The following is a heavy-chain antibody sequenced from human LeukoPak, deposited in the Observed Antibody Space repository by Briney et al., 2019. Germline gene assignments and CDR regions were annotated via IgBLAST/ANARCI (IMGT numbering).Heavy chain of an antibody. CDR2: INTNTGNP. CDR1: GYTFTGYY. Sequence: ASVKVSCKASGYTFTGYYMHWVRQAPGQGLEWMGWINTNTGNPTYAQGFTGRFVFSLDTSVSTAYLQISSLKAEDTAVYYCATGGSKGYYYMDVWGKGTTVTVSS. CDR3: ATGGSKGYYYMDV. D-gene: IGHD2-15*01. J-gene: IGHJ6*03. V-gene: IGHV7-4-1*02.